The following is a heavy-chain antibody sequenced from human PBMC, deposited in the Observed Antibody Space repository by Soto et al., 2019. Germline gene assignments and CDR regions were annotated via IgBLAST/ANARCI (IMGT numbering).Heavy chain of an antibody. D-gene: IGHD3-10*01. CDR3: ARGITRQSSWFDP. J-gene: IGHJ5*02. CDR1: GDSIRSGGYY. Sequence: SLTCTVSGDSIRSGGYYWSWIRQHPGKGLEWIGYIYYTGNTYYNPSLKSRLTISLDTSKNQFSLNLRSVTAADTAVYYCARGITRQSSWFDPWGQGTLVTVSS. CDR2: IYYTGNT. V-gene: IGHV4-31*03.